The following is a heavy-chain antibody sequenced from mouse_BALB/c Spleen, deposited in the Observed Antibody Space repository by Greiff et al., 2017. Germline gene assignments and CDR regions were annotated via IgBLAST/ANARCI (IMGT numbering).Heavy chain of an antibody. V-gene: IGHV1-80*01. CDR3: ARRGLRHDFDY. CDR1: GYAFSSYW. Sequence: QVQLQQSGAELVRPGSSVKISCKASGYAFSSYWMNWVKQRPGQGLEWIGQIYPGDGDTNYNGKFKGKATLTADKSSSTAYMQLSSLTSEDSAVYFCARRGLRHDFDYWGQGTTLTVSS. J-gene: IGHJ2*01. CDR2: IYPGDGDT. D-gene: IGHD2-2*01.